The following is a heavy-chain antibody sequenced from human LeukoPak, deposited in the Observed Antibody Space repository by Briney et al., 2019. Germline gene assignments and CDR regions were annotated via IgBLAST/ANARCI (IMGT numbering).Heavy chain of an antibody. V-gene: IGHV3-53*01. J-gene: IGHJ4*02. CDR1: GFTVSSNY. D-gene: IGHD1-26*01. Sequence: PGGSLRLSCAASGFTVSSNYMSWVRQAPGKGLEWVSVIYSGGSTYYADSVRGRLTISRDNSKNTLYLQVNSLRAEDTAVYYCAKDYSGSYYYFDYWGQGTLVTVSS. CDR3: AKDYSGSYYYFDY. CDR2: IYSGGST.